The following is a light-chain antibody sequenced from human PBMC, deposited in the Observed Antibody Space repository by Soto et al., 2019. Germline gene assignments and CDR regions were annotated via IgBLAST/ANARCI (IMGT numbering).Light chain of an antibody. CDR2: DAS. CDR1: QSVSSY. Sequence: EIVLTQSPATLSLSPGERATLSCRASQSVSSYLAWYQQKPGQAPRLLIYDASNRATGIPARFSGSGSGTDFTLTISSLEPEDFAVYYCRQRSNWPPWITFGQGTRLEIK. J-gene: IGKJ5*01. V-gene: IGKV3-11*01. CDR3: RQRSNWPPWIT.